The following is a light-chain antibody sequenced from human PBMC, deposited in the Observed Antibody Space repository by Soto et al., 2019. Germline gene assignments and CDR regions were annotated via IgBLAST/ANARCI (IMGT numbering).Light chain of an antibody. J-gene: IGKJ1*01. CDR2: AAS. CDR3: QQYYSYPRT. CDR1: QSIRSW. Sequence: DIQMTQSPSTLSASVGDRVTITCRASQSIRSWLAWYQQKPGKAPKLLIYAASTLQSGVPSRFSGSGSGTEFTLTISCLQSEDFATYYCQQYYSYPRTFGQGTKVDIK. V-gene: IGKV1-5*01.